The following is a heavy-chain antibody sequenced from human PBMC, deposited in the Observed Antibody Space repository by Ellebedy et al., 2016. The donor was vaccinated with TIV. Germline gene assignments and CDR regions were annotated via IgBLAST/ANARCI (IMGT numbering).Heavy chain of an antibody. D-gene: IGHD1-26*01. CDR3: ARHKSGSFRSAFDI. CDR2: INPGDSDI. J-gene: IGHJ3*02. CDR1: GYTFTSFC. V-gene: IGHV5-51*01. Sequence: KVSCKGSGYTFTSFCIGWVRQMPGEGLEWMGIINPGDSDIRYSPSFQGQVTISADKSISTAYLQWSSLKASDTAIYYCARHKSGSFRSAFDIWGQGTMVTVSS.